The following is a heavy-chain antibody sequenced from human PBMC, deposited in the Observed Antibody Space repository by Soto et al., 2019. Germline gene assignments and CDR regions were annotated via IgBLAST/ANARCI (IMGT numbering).Heavy chain of an antibody. D-gene: IGHD6-19*01. CDR1: GGSISSYY. CDR3: ASSIAVAGFHGLVPLDY. Sequence: KTSETLSLTCTVSGGSISSYYWSWIRQPAGKGLEWIGRIYTSGSTNYNPSLKSRVTMSVDTSKNQFSLKLSSVTAADTAVYYCASSIAVAGFHGLVPLDYWGQGTLVTVSS. CDR2: IYTSGST. V-gene: IGHV4-4*07. J-gene: IGHJ4*02.